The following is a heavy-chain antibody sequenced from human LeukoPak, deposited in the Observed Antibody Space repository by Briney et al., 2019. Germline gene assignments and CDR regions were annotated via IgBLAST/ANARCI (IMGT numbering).Heavy chain of an antibody. CDR3: ARDGSGTGWYSDDY. CDR1: GDSISSYY. V-gene: IGHV4-59*01. J-gene: IGHJ4*02. Sequence: PSETLSLTCSVSGDSISSYYWSWIRQPPGRGLEWIGYIYYSGSTNYNPSLKSRVAMSVDTSKNQFSLKLSSVTAADTAVYYCARDGSGTGWYSDDYWGQGILVTVSS. D-gene: IGHD6-19*01. CDR2: IYYSGST.